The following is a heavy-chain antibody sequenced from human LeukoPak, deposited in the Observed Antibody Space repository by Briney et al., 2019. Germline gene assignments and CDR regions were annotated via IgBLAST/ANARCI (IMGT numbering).Heavy chain of an antibody. Sequence: PSETLSLTCTVSGDSISLHYYWGWIRQPPGEGLEWIGTMYYSGTTYYNPSLKSRVTIFGDTSKNQFYLSLTSVSAEDTAVYYCARPVKHQLGGWYFDSWGQGSLVTVSS. D-gene: IGHD6-13*01. CDR2: MYYSGTT. CDR3: ARPVKHQLGGWYFDS. V-gene: IGHV4-39*01. CDR1: GDSISLHYY. J-gene: IGHJ4*02.